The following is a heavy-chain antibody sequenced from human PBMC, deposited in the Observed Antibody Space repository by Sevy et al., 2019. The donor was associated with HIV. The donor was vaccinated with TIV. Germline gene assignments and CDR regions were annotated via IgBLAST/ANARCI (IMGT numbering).Heavy chain of an antibody. CDR2: ISGLTNYI. CDR1: GFAFSDYY. V-gene: IGHV3-11*06. J-gene: IGHJ4*02. D-gene: IGHD6-19*01. CDR3: ARRSSGWDYFDY. Sequence: GGSLRLSCAASGFAFSDYYMNWIRQATGKGLEWVSCISGLTNYINYADSLKGRFTISRDNAKNSVYLQMNSLRAEDTAVYYCARRSSGWDYFDYWGQGTPVTVSS.